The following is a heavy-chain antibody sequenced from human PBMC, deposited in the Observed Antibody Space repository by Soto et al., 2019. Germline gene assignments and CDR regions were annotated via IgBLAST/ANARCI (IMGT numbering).Heavy chain of an antibody. V-gene: IGHV1-69*06. J-gene: IGHJ6*02. CDR1: GGTFSSYA. Sequence: ASVKVSCKASGGTFSSYAISWVRQAPGQGLEWMGGIILIFGTANYAQKFQGRVTITADKSTSTAYMELSSLRSEDTAVYYCARVLGVVITTYYYYYGMDVWGQGTTVTVSS. CDR2: IILIFGTA. CDR3: ARVLGVVITTYYYYYGMDV. D-gene: IGHD3-3*01.